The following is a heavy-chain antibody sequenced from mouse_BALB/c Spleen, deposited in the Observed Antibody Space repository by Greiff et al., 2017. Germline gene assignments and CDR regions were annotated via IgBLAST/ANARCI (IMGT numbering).Heavy chain of an antibody. CDR3: ARGELGRGYYFDY. CDR1: GYSITSGYY. Sequence: VQLKESGPGLVKPSQSLSLTCSVTGYSITSGYYWNWIRQFPGNKLEWMGYISYDGSNNYNPSLKNRISITRDTSKNQFFLKLNSVTTEDTATYYCARGELGRGYYFDYWGQGTTLTVSS. J-gene: IGHJ2*01. CDR2: ISYDGSN. V-gene: IGHV3-6*02. D-gene: IGHD4-1*01.